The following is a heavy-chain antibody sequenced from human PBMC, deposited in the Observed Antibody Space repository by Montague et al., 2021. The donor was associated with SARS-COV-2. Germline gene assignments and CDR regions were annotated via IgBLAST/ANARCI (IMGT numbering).Heavy chain of an antibody. CDR3: ARWDPQTLTMIGLRGKSASDY. CDR2: INDSGSTNS. V-gene: IGHV4-34*01. CDR1: GGSFSGYY. Sequence: SETLSLTCAVYGGSFSGYYWAWTRQSPGKGLEWTAEINDSGSTNSNSNPSLRSRVTISVDTSKSQFSLKLSSVGAADTGVYYCARWDPQTLTMIGLRGKSASDYWGKGTLVTVSS. J-gene: IGHJ4*02. D-gene: IGHD4-23*01.